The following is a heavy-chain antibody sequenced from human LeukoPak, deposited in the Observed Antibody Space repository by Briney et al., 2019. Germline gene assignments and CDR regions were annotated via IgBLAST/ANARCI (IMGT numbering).Heavy chain of an antibody. CDR3: AREKVTTDNYYYMDV. Sequence: PGGSLRLSCAASGLTFGDHGMSWVRQAPGKGLQWVSAINWNGDSTSYADSVKGRFTISRDNAKNSLYLQMNSLRAEDTALYYCAREKVTTDNYYYMDVWGKGTTVTVSS. J-gene: IGHJ6*03. V-gene: IGHV3-20*04. CDR1: GLTFGDHG. D-gene: IGHD4-11*01. CDR2: INWNGDST.